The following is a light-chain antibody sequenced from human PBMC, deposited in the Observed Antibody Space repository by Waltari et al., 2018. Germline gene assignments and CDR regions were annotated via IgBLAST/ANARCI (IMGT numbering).Light chain of an antibody. V-gene: IGLV2-11*01. CDR3: CSYAGSYPHVV. Sequence: QSALTQPRSVSGSPGQSVTISCTGTSSDVGGYNYVSWYQQHPGKAPKLMIYDVSKRPSGVPDLFSGSKSGNTASLTISGLQAEDEADYYCCSYAGSYPHVVFGGGTKLTVL. CDR1: SSDVGGYNY. CDR2: DVS. J-gene: IGLJ2*01.